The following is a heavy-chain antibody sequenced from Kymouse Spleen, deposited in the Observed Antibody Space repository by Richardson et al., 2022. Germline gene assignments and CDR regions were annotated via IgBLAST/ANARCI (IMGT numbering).Heavy chain of an antibody. CDR1: GFTFSNAW. V-gene: IGHV3-15*01. Sequence: EVQLVESGGGLVKPGGSLRLSCAASGFTFSNAWMSWVRQAPGKGLEWVGRIKSKTDGGTTDYAAPVKGRFTISRDDSKNTLYLQMNSLKTEDTAVYYCTTEWLYYYYYYGMDVWGQGTTVTVSS. CDR2: IKSKTDGGTT. CDR3: TTEWLYYYYYYGMDV. D-gene: IGHD3-22*01,IGHD3-3*01. J-gene: IGHJ6*02.